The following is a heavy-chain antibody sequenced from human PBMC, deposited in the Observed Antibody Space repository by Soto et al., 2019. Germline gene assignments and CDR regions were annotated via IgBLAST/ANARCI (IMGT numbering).Heavy chain of an antibody. J-gene: IGHJ4*02. CDR3: ARQIYDSDTGPNFQYYFDS. D-gene: IGHD3-22*01. V-gene: IGHV5-10-1*01. CDR1: GYRFAAYW. CDR2: IDPSGSQT. Sequence: GEALKLSCKGSGYRFAAYWITWEHQKPGKGVVWMGRIDPSGSQTYYSPSFRGHVTISVTKSITTVFLQWSSLRASDTAMYYCARQIYDSDTGPNFQYYFDSWGQGTPVTVSS.